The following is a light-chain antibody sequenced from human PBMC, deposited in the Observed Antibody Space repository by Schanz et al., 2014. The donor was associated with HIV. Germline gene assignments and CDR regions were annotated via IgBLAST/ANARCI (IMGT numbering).Light chain of an antibody. J-gene: IGLJ3*02. CDR1: SNDVGGHNY. CDR2: EVT. V-gene: IGLV2-14*03. Sequence: QSALTQPASVSGSPGQSITISCTGTSNDVGGHNYVSWFQQHPGRAPKLLIFEVTNRPSGIPNRFSGSKSGNTASLTISGLQAEGEADYYCSSYTNISSWVFGGGTKLTVL. CDR3: SSYTNISSWV.